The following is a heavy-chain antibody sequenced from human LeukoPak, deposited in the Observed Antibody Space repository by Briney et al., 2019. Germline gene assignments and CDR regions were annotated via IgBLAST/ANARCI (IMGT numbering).Heavy chain of an antibody. D-gene: IGHD2-2*03. CDR1: GFTFSSYG. CDR3: AKSGYCSSTSCYGIVY. J-gene: IGHJ4*02. CDR2: ISYDGSNK. Sequence: PGRSLRLSCAASGFTFSSYGMHWVRQAPGKGLEWVAVISYDGSNKYYADSVKGRFTISRDNSKNTLYLQMNSLRAVDTAVYYCAKSGYCSSTSCYGIVYWGQGTLVTVSS. V-gene: IGHV3-30*18.